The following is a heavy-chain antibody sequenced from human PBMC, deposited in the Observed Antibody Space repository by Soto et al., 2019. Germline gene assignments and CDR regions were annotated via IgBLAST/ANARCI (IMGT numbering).Heavy chain of an antibody. V-gene: IGHV3-21*06. CDR2: ISSTTNYI. J-gene: IGHJ4*02. CDR1: GFTFTRYS. CDR3: ARESEDLTSNFDY. Sequence: GGSLRLSCAASGFTFTRYSMNWVRQAPGKGLEWVSSISSTTNYIYYGDSMKGRFTVSRDNAKNSLYLEMNSLRAEDTAVYYCARESEDLTSNFDYWGQGTLVTVSS.